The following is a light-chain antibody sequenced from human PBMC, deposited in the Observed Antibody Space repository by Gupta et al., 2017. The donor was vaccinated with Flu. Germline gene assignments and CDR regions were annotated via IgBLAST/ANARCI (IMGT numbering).Light chain of an antibody. V-gene: IGKV3-11*01. CDR2: DAS. CDR1: QSVSSY. Sequence: EIVLTQSPATLSLSPGERATLSCRARQSVSSYLAWYQQKPGQAPRLLIYDASNRATGISARFSGSGSGKYFTLTISSREQEDFAVYYYQQHSNWPPLTFGRGTKVEIK. J-gene: IGKJ4*01. CDR3: QQHSNWPPLT.